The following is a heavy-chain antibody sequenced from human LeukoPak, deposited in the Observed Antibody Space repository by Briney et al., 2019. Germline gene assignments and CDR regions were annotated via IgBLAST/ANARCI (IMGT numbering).Heavy chain of an antibody. CDR2: IFSDGAT. Sequence: PGGSLRLSCAASGFTVTGNYMSWVRQAPGKGLEWVSSIFSDGATYYGDSVRGRIGISRDNSKNTVILQMNSLRAEDTAVYYCAKAEKPTSGRKGDYSSFYYMDVWGKGTTVTVSS. V-gene: IGHV3-66*01. CDR3: AKAEKPTSGRKGDYSSFYYMDV. D-gene: IGHD1-26*01. J-gene: IGHJ6*03. CDR1: GFTVTGNY.